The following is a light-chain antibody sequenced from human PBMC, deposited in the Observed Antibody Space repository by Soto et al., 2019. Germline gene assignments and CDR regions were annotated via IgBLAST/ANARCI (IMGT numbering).Light chain of an antibody. V-gene: IGLV2-14*03. Sequence: QSVLTQPASVSGSPGQSITISCTGTRSDLGGYDYVSWYQHHPGKAPKLMIYDVSNRPPGVSSRFSGSKSGNTASLTISGLQAEDEADYYCSSYTSSSWVFGGGTKLTVL. J-gene: IGLJ3*02. CDR3: SSYTSSSWV. CDR1: RSDLGGYDY. CDR2: DVS.